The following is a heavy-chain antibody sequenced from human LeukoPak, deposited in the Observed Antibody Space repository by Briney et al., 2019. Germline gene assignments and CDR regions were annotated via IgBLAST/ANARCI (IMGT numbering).Heavy chain of an antibody. V-gene: IGHV1-18*01. Sequence: ASVKVSCKASGYTFTSFTITWVRQAPGQGLEWMGRISPYNGNTSYAQSLQDRLTMTTDASTSTAYMELRSLRSDDTAVYYCARAYDNSGYHFYWGQGTLVTVSS. CDR2: ISPYNGNT. D-gene: IGHD3-22*01. CDR1: GYTFTSFT. CDR3: ARAYDNSGYHFY. J-gene: IGHJ4*02.